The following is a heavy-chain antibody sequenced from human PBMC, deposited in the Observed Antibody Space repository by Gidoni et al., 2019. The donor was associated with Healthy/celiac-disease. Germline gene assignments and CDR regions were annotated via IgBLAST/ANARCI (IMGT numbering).Heavy chain of an antibody. J-gene: IGHJ6*03. Sequence: QVQLQESGPALVKPSQTLSLTCTFSGVSLIRGSYYWSWIRQPAGKGLEWIGSIYTSGSTNYNTSLKSRITISVDTAKNQFSRKMSSVTAADTAVYYCARGHYYDSSGYTRGMDVWGKGTTVTVSS. CDR1: GVSLIRGSYY. V-gene: IGHV4-61*02. CDR3: ARGHYYDSSGYTRGMDV. D-gene: IGHD3-22*01. CDR2: IYTSGST.